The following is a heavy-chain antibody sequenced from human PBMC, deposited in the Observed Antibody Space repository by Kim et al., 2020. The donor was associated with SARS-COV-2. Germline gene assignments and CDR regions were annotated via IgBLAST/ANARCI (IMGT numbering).Heavy chain of an antibody. CDR3: AKPTVTTAGPWFDP. D-gene: IGHD4-4*01. J-gene: IGHJ5*02. V-gene: IGHV3-23*01. Sequence: ACGTGRCTTSRDNAKNTLYLQMNSLRAADTAVYYCAKPTVTTAGPWFDPWGQGTLVTVSS.